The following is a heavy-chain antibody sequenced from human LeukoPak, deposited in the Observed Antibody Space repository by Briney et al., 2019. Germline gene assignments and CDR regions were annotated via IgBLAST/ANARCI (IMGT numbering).Heavy chain of an antibody. J-gene: IGHJ4*02. V-gene: IGHV4-59*12. Sequence: SETLSLTCTVSGGSISSYYWSWIRQPPGKGLEWIGYIYYSGSTNYNPSLKSRVTISVDTSKNQFSLKLSSVTAADTAVYYCARGPRVHYYDSSGYPPMLGYWGQGTLVTVSS. CDR1: GGSISSYY. CDR3: ARGPRVHYYDSSGYPPMLGY. CDR2: IYYSGST. D-gene: IGHD3-22*01.